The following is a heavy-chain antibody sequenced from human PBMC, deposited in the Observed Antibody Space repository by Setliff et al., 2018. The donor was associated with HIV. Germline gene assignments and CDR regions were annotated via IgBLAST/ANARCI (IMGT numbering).Heavy chain of an antibody. V-gene: IGHV7-4-1*02. CDR2: INTNTGNP. D-gene: IGHD2-21*01. CDR3: ARVSDTGVDPQTHRDY. J-gene: IGHJ4*02. CDR1: GCTFSSYA. Sequence: GASVKVSCKDSGCTFSSYALNWVRQAPGQGLEWMGWINTNTGNPTYAQGFTGRFVFSLDTSVSTAYLQISSLKAEDSAIYNCARVSDTGVDPQTHRDYWGQGTPVTVSS.